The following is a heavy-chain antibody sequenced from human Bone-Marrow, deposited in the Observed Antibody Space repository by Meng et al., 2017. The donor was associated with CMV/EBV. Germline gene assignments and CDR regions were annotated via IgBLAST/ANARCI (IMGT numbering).Heavy chain of an antibody. Sequence: GESLKISCATSGLIFSNFWMSWVRQAPGKGLEWVANINPDGSEKHYVDSVKGRFTISRDNAKNSLYLQINSVRAEDTAVYHCASDGSYYYFDYWGRGTLVSVSS. CDR2: INPDGSEK. V-gene: IGHV3-7*01. CDR1: GLIFSNFW. J-gene: IGHJ4*02. CDR3: ASDGSYYYFDY. D-gene: IGHD1-26*01.